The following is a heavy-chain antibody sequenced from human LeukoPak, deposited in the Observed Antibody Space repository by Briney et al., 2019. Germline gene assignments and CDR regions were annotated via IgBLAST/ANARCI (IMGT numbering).Heavy chain of an antibody. D-gene: IGHD3-10*01. V-gene: IGHV3-74*01. Sequence: GGSLSLSCAASGCTFRSYRMHWVRQAPGQGLVLVSRINNDGSSTYYADSVKGRFTISRDNAKNTLYLQMNSLRAEDTAVYYCAKDWGHRLASGSSYLDYWGQGTPVTVSS. CDR2: INNDGSST. J-gene: IGHJ4*02. CDR3: AKDWGHRLASGSSYLDY. CDR1: GCTFRSYR.